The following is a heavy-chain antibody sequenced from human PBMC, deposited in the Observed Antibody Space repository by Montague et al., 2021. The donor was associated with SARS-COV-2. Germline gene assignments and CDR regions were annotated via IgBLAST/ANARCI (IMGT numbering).Heavy chain of an antibody. CDR1: GGSISSYY. D-gene: IGHD3-3*01. V-gene: IGHV4-59*01. Sequence: SETLSLTYTVSGGSISSYYWSWIRQPPGKGLEWIGYIYYSGSTNYNPSLKSRVTISVDTSKSQFSLKLSSVTAADTAVYYCARDRRFLEWPGLYYYYGMDVWGQGTTVTVSS. J-gene: IGHJ6*02. CDR2: IYYSGST. CDR3: ARDRRFLEWPGLYYYYGMDV.